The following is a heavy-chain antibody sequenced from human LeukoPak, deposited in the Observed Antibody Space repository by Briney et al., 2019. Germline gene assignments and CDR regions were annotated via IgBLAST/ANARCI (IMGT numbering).Heavy chain of an antibody. CDR2: IYYSGST. Sequence: SETLSLTCTVSGGSISSSSYYWGWSRQPPGKGLEWIGSIYYSGSTYYNPSLKSRVTISVDTSKNQFSLKLSSVTAADTAVYYCARRTTIFGVVTSWFDPWGQGTLVTVSS. CDR1: GGSISSSSYY. CDR3: ARRTTIFGVVTSWFDP. V-gene: IGHV4-39*01. D-gene: IGHD3-3*01. J-gene: IGHJ5*02.